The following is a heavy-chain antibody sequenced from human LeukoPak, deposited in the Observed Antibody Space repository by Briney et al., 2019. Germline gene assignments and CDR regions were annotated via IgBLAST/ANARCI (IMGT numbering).Heavy chain of an antibody. Sequence: ASVKVSCKASGGTFSSYAISWVRQAPGQGLEWMGGIIPIVGTANYAQKFQGRVTITAGESTSTAYMELSSLRSEDTAVYYCARVHSIGLTNWFDPWGQGTLVTVSS. CDR2: IIPIVGTA. V-gene: IGHV1-69*13. D-gene: IGHD2-15*01. CDR3: ARVHSIGLTNWFDP. J-gene: IGHJ5*02. CDR1: GGTFSSYA.